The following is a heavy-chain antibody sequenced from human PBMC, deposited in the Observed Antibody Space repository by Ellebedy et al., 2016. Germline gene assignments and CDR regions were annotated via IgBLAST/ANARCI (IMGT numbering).Heavy chain of an antibody. CDR1: GASFRGYY. J-gene: IGHJ3*02. CDR3: ARGLFDHRMAFDI. D-gene: IGHD2-21*01. CDR2: INHSGSF. V-gene: IGHV4-34*01. Sequence: SETLSLTCAVYGASFRGYYWSWIRQPPGEGLEWIGEINHSGSFNYNPSLKSRVTISVDTSKNQFPVNLSSVTAADTAVYYCARGLFDHRMAFDIWGQGTMVTVSS.